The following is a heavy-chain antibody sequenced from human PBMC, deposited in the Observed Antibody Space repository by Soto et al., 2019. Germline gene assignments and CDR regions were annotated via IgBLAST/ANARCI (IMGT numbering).Heavy chain of an antibody. Sequence: SEPLFLTCPVSVASISCFYWSWIRKSAGKGLEWIGRIYATGTTDYNPSLKSRVMMSVDTSKKQFSLKLRSVTAADTAVYYCVRDGTKTLRDWFDPWGQGISVTVSS. J-gene: IGHJ5*02. V-gene: IGHV4-4*07. CDR1: VASISCFY. CDR2: IYATGTT. D-gene: IGHD1-1*01. CDR3: VRDGTKTLRDWFDP.